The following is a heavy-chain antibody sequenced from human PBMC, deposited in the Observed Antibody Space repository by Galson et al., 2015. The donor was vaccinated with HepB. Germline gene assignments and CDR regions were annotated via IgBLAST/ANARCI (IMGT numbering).Heavy chain of an antibody. D-gene: IGHD6-13*01. CDR1: GGSISSGSYY. V-gene: IGHV4-61*02. CDR3: ARDSYGQQLVPNNYYYHYMDV. Sequence: TLSLTCTVSGGSISSGSYYWSWIRQPAGKGLEWIGRIYTSGSTNYNPSLKSRVTISVDTSKNQFSLKLSSVTAADTAVYYCARDSYGQQLVPNNYYYHYMDVWGKGTTVTVSS. J-gene: IGHJ6*03. CDR2: IYTSGST.